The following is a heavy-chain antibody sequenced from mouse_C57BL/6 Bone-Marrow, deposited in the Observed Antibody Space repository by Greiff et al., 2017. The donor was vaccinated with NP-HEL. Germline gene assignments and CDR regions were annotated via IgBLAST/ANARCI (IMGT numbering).Heavy chain of an antibody. CDR1: GFTFSSYG. J-gene: IGHJ3*01. V-gene: IGHV5-6*01. CDR2: ISSGGSYT. Sequence: EVKLMESGGDLVKPGGSLTLSCAASGFTFSSYGMSWVRQTPDKRLEWVATISSGGSYTYYPDSVKGRFTIARDNAKNTLYLQMGSLKSEDTAMYYCARHEGFAYWGQGTLVTVSA. CDR3: ARHEGFAY.